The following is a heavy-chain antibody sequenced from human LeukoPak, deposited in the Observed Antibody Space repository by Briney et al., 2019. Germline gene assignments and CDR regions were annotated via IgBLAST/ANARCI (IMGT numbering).Heavy chain of an antibody. D-gene: IGHD6-19*01. CDR1: GGSISSYY. V-gene: IGHV4-59*08. Sequence: NPSEALSLTCTASGGSISSYYWSWIRQPPGKGLEWIGYIYYSGSTNYNPSLKSRVTISVDTSKNQFSLKLTSVTAADTAVYYCARHDSSGWYSFEYWGQGTLVTDSS. CDR2: IYYSGST. CDR3: ARHDSSGWYSFEY. J-gene: IGHJ4*02.